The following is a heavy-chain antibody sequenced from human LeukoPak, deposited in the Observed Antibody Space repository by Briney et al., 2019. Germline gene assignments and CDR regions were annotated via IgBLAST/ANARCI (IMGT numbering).Heavy chain of an antibody. Sequence: PGRSLRLSCAASGFTFSSYAMHWVRQAPGKGLEWVGRVKSKTDGETTDYTAPVKGRFIVSRDDSKNTLFLEMNSLKTEDTAVYFCVTRISGVAYWGQGTLVTVSS. J-gene: IGHJ4*02. CDR3: VTRISGVAY. CDR1: GFTFSSYA. V-gene: IGHV3-15*01. D-gene: IGHD1-26*01. CDR2: VKSKTDGETT.